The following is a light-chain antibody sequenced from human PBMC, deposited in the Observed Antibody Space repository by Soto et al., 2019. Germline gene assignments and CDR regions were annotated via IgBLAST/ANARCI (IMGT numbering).Light chain of an antibody. J-gene: IGKJ3*01. CDR1: HDIKTY. CDR2: GTF. V-gene: IGKV1-9*01. CDR3: QHLNNYPPFT. Sequence: IQLPQSPSSLSASVGDRVSITCRASHDIKTYLAWYQQKQGKAPKLLISGTFTLQSGVPSRFNGSGSGTDFTLTISRLQPEDFATYYCQHLNNYPPFTFGPGTKVDLE.